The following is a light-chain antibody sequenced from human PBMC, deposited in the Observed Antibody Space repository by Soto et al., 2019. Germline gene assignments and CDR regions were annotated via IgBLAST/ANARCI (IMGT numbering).Light chain of an antibody. CDR2: GNS. V-gene: IGLV1-40*01. Sequence: QSVLTQPPSVAGAPGQSVTNSGTGSSSNIGAGYDVHWYQQLPGTAPKLLIYGNSNRPSGVPDRFSGSKSVTSASRAITGLQAEEEADYSCQSYASSLSGSVVFGGGTKLTVL. J-gene: IGLJ2*01. CDR1: SSNIGAGYD. CDR3: QSYASSLSGSVV.